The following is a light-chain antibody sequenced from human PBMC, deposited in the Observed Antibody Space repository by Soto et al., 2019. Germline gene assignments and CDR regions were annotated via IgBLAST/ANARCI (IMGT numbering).Light chain of an antibody. V-gene: IGLV2-23*03. CDR3: CSYAGSSTFLYV. Sequence: QSVLTQPASVSGSPGQSITISCTGTSSDVGSNNLVSWYQQHPGKAPKLMIYEGSKRPSGFSNLFSGSKSGNTASLTISGLQAEDEADYYCCSYAGSSTFLYVFGTGTKVTVL. CDR1: SSDVGSNNL. J-gene: IGLJ1*01. CDR2: EGS.